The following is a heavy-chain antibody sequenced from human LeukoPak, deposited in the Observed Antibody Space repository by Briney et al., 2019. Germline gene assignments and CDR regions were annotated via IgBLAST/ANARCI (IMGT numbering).Heavy chain of an antibody. V-gene: IGHV1-2*02. J-gene: IGHJ4*02. D-gene: IGHD3-3*01. Sequence: ASVKVSCKASGYTFTGYYMHWVRQAPGQGLEWMGWINPNSGGTNYAQKFQGRVTMTRDTSISTAYMELSRLISDAAAGYYGRRLPSECDFGGGYYSYFDLWGRGTVVPVSS. CDR3: RRLPSECDFGGGYYSYFDL. CDR1: GYTFTGYY. CDR2: INPNSGGT.